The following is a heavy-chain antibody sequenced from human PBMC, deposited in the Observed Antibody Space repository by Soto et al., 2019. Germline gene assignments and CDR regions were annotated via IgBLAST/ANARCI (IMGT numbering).Heavy chain of an antibody. J-gene: IGHJ2*01. CDR2: IIPIFGTA. D-gene: IGHD4-17*01. CDR1: GGTFSSYA. CDR3: ARDRGYGDYGVYWYFDL. V-gene: IGHV1-69*13. Sequence: SVKVSCKASGGTFSSYAISWVRQAPGQGLEWMGGIIPIFGTANYAQKFQGRVTITADESTSTAYMELSSLRSEDTAVYYCARDRGYGDYGVYWYFDLWGRGTLVTVSS.